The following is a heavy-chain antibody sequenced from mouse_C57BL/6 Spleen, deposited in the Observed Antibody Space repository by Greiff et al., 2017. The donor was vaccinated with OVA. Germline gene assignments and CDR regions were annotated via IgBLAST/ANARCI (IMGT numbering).Heavy chain of an antibody. CDR3: ARPDGYYTCPYAMDY. CDR2: LSSGSSTI. CDR1: GFTFSDYG. V-gene: IGHV5-17*01. Sequence: EVMLVESGGGLVKPGGSLKLSCAASGFTFSDYGMHWVRQAPETGLEWVAYLSSGSSTIYYADTVKGRFTISRDNAKNTLFLQMTSLRSEDTAMYYGARPDGYYTCPYAMDYWGQGTSVTVSS. J-gene: IGHJ4*01. D-gene: IGHD2-3*01.